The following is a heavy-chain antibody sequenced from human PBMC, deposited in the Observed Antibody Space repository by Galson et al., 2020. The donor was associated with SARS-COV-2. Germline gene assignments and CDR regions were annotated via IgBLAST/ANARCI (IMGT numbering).Heavy chain of an antibody. CDR2: ISYTGTT. V-gene: IGHV4-61*01. J-gene: IGHJ4*02. Sequence: SETLSLTCTVSSGSVNSVNHYWNWIRQTPGKRLEWLGYISYTGTTIYNPSLNSQVTISVDTSKNQFFLRLSSVTAADTAVYYCARDEDSGIYFRPFDYWGQGTLVTVSS. CDR3: ARDEDSGIYFRPFDY. D-gene: IGHD3-10*01. CDR1: SGSVNSVNHY.